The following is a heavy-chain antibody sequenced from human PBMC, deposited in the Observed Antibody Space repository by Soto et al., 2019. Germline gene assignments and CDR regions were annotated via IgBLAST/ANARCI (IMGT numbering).Heavy chain of an antibody. CDR3: AREGAVAGTYYYYGMDV. D-gene: IGHD6-19*01. Sequence: PGGSLRLSCAASGFTFSTYSMNWVRRAPGKGLEWVSYISSSSRTIYYADSVKGRFTISRDNAKNSLYLQMNSLRAEDTAVYYCAREGAVAGTYYYYGMDVWGQGTTVTVSS. V-gene: IGHV3-48*01. CDR1: GFTFSTYS. CDR2: ISSSSRTI. J-gene: IGHJ6*02.